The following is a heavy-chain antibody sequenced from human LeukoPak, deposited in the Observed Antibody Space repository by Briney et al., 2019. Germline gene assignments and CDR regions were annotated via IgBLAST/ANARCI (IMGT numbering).Heavy chain of an antibody. J-gene: IGHJ4*02. D-gene: IGHD6-19*01. V-gene: IGHV3-23*01. Sequence: GGSLRLSCAASGFTFGTHAMTWVRQAPGKGLEWVSGMSGSGDTTYYADSVKGRFTISRDNSKNTLFLQMNSLRAEDTAVYYCAKLAGISGWYVYYFDYWGQGTQVTVS. CDR2: MSGSGDTT. CDR3: AKLAGISGWYVYYFDY. CDR1: GFTFGTHA.